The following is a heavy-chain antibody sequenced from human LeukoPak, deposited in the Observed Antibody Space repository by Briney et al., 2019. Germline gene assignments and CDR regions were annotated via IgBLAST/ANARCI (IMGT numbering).Heavy chain of an antibody. CDR2: ISGSGGTT. CDR1: GFTFSSYA. Sequence: GGSLRLSCAASGFTFSSYAMSWVRQAPGKGLEWVSAISGSGGTTYYADSVKGRFTISRDNSKNTLSLQMNSLRAEDTAVYYCAKDESEDYYDSSGYYYWGQGTLVTVSS. V-gene: IGHV3-23*01. J-gene: IGHJ4*02. D-gene: IGHD3-22*01. CDR3: AKDESEDYYDSSGYYY.